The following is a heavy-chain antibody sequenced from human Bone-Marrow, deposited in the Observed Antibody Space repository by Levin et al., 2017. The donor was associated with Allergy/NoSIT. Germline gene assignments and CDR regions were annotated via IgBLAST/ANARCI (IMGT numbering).Heavy chain of an antibody. V-gene: IGHV1-69*04. CDR3: ARDHSLPRHSSTSCYPLLWPPVRVVVVAATRPGWFDP. CDR1: GGTFSSYT. CDR2: IIPILGIA. Sequence: SVKVSCKASGGTFSSYTISWVRQAPGQGLEWMGRIIPILGIANYAQKFQGRVTITADKSTSTAYMELSSLRSEDTAVYYCARDHSLPRHSSTSCYPLLWPPVRVVVVAATRPGWFDPWGQGTLVTVSS. J-gene: IGHJ5*02. D-gene: IGHD2-15*01.